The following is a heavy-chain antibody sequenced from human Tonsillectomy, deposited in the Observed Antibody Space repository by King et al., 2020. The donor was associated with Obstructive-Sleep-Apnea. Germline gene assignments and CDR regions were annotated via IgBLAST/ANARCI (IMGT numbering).Heavy chain of an antibody. J-gene: IGHJ4*02. Sequence: VQLQESGPGLVKPSETLSLTCTVSGGSISSYYWSWIRQPPGKGLEWIGYIYYSGSTNYNPSLKSRVTIPVDTSKNQFSLKLSSVTAADTAVYYCARDYPAMGGFDYWGQGTLVTVSS. CDR2: IYYSGST. V-gene: IGHV4-59*01. CDR3: ARDYPAMGGFDY. CDR1: GGSISSYY. D-gene: IGHD5-18*01.